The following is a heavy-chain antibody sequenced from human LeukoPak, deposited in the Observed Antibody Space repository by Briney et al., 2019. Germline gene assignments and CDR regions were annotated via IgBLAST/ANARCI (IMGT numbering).Heavy chain of an antibody. D-gene: IGHD3-22*01. CDR3: ARGITDGSGYYYITWFDP. J-gene: IGHJ5*02. Sequence: SETLSLTCTVSGDSISSSDYYWGWIRQPPGKGLEWIGNIFYSGSTYNNPSLESRVTISVDTSKNQFSLRLSSVTAADTAVYYCARGITDGSGYYYITWFDPWGQGTLVTVSS. CDR1: GDSISSSDYY. CDR2: IFYSGST. V-gene: IGHV4-39*07.